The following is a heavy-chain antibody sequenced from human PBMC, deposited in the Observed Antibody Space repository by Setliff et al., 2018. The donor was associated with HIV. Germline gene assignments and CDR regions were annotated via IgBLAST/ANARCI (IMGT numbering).Heavy chain of an antibody. J-gene: IGHJ4*02. CDR1: GYTFTNYG. V-gene: IGHV1-18*04. Sequence: ASVKVSCKASGYTFTNYGISWLRQAPGQGLEWMGWISGYNSDTKYAEKVQGRATMTTDTSTGTAYMELRSLRSDDTAVYYCAREVVPTSEYHTFDSWGQGSLVTVSS. CDR3: AREVVPTSEYHTFDS. CDR2: ISGYNSDT. D-gene: IGHD6-6*01.